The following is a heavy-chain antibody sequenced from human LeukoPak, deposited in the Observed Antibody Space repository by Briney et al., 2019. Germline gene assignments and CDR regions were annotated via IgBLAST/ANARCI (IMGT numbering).Heavy chain of an antibody. V-gene: IGHV3-64*01. J-gene: IGHJ4*02. Sequence: QSGGSLRLSCAASGFTFSSYAMHWVRQAPGKGLEYVSAISSNGGSTYYANSVKGRFTISGDNSKNTLYLQMGSLRAEDMAVYYCARVSLGYYDSSGYPDYWGQGTLVTVSS. CDR2: ISSNGGST. D-gene: IGHD3-22*01. CDR3: ARVSLGYYDSSGYPDY. CDR1: GFTFSSYA.